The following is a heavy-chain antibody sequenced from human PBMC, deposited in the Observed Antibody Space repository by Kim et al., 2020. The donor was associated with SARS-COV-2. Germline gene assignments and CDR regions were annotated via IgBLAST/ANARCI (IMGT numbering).Heavy chain of an antibody. D-gene: IGHD3-10*01. Sequence: SETLSLTCAVYGGSFSGYYWSWIRQPPGKGLEWIGEINHSGSTNYNPSLKSRVTISVDTSKNQFSLKLSSVTAADTAVYYCARDGGSGTPPFDYWGQGTLVTVSS. CDR2: INHSGST. CDR1: GGSFSGYY. J-gene: IGHJ4*02. V-gene: IGHV4-34*01. CDR3: ARDGGSGTPPFDY.